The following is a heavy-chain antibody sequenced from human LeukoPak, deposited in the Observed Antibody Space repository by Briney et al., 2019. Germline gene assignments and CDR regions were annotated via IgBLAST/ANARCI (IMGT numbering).Heavy chain of an antibody. D-gene: IGHD1/OR15-1a*01. CDR2: INPNSGDT. Sequence: GASVKVSCTASGYTLTDSYMHWVRQAPGQGLEWLAWINPNSGDTNYAQKFQGRVTVTSDTSISTAYMELSGLTSDDTAVYFCAREEQYRNYFDDWGQGTLVTVSS. CDR1: GYTLTDSY. V-gene: IGHV1-2*02. CDR3: AREEQYRNYFDD. J-gene: IGHJ4*02.